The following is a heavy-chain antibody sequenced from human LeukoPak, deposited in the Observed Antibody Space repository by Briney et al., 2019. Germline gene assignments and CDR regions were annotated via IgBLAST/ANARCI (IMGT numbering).Heavy chain of an antibody. D-gene: IGHD2-2*01. Sequence: GGSLRLSCAASGFDFSTYTMNWVRQAPGKGLEWVSSISSSSSYIYYADSVKGRFTISRDNAKNSMYLQMNSLRAEDTAVYYCTRDPGRCTSTSCYPDYWGQGTLVTVSS. CDR1: GFDFSTYT. CDR3: TRDPGRCTSTSCYPDY. J-gene: IGHJ4*02. V-gene: IGHV3-21*01. CDR2: ISSSSSYI.